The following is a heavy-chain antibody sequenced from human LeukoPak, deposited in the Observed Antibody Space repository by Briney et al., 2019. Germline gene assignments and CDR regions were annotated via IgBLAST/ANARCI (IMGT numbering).Heavy chain of an antibody. J-gene: IGHJ3*02. D-gene: IGHD5-18*01. CDR3: ARKGYSYGYAIRAFDI. CDR2: INHSGST. Sequence: PSETLSLTCAVYGGSFSGYYWSWIRQPPGKGLEWIGEINHSGSTNYNPSLKSRVTISVDTSKNQFSLKLSSVTAADTAVYYCARKGYSYGYAIRAFDIWGQGTMVTVSS. CDR1: GGSFSGYY. V-gene: IGHV4-34*01.